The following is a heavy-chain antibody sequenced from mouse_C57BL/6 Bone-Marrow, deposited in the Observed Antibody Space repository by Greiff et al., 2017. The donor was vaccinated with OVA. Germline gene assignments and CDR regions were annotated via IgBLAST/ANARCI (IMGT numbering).Heavy chain of an antibody. CDR1: GYTFTSYW. Sequence: VQLQQPGAELVRPGSSVKLSCKASGYTFTSYWMDWVKQRPGQGLEWIGNIYPSDSETHYNQKFKDKATLTVDKSSSTAYMQLSSLTSEDSAVYYCAREDDAMDDWGQGTAVTVSS. J-gene: IGHJ4*01. CDR3: AREDDAMDD. V-gene: IGHV1-61*01. CDR2: IYPSDSET.